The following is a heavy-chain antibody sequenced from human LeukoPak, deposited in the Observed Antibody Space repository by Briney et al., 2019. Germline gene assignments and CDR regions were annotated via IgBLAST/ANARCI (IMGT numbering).Heavy chain of an antibody. D-gene: IGHD3-3*01. Sequence: GGSLRLSCAASGFTVSSNYMGWVRQAPGKGLQWVSFIFSGGNTYYADSVKGRFTISRDNSKNTLYLQMNSLRAEDTAVYYCARDRFWSGYNFYYYGMDVWGQGTTVTVSS. CDR3: ARDRFWSGYNFYYYGMDV. CDR2: IFSGGNT. V-gene: IGHV3-66*01. CDR1: GFTVSSNY. J-gene: IGHJ6*02.